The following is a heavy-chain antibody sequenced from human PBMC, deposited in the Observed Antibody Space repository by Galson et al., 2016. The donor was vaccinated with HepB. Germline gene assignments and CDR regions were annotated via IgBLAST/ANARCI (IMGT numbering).Heavy chain of an antibody. CDR2: TYYRSKWYN. V-gene: IGHV6-1*01. D-gene: IGHD6-6*01. CDR1: GDSVSSNSAT. Sequence: CAISGDSVSSNSATWNWIRQSPSRRLEWLGRTYYRSKWYNDYAVSVKRRVTINPDTSTNQFSLHLNSVTPEATAVYYCARQYSSSSFYYGMDVWGQGTTVTVSS. CDR3: ARQYSSSSFYYGMDV. J-gene: IGHJ6*02.